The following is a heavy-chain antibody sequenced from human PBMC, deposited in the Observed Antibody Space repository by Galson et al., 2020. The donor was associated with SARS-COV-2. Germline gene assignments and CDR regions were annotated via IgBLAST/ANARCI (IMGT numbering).Heavy chain of an antibody. V-gene: IGHV1-18*01. Sequence: ASVKVSCKASGYTFTSYGISWVRQAPGQGLEWMGWISAYNGNTNYAQKLQGRVTMTTDTSTSTAYMELRSLRSDDTAVYYCARGFTMVRGGRIAHYYDYGMDVWGQGTTVTVSS. J-gene: IGHJ6*02. CDR2: ISAYNGNT. CDR3: ARGFTMVRGGRIAHYYDYGMDV. D-gene: IGHD3-10*01. CDR1: GYTFTSYG.